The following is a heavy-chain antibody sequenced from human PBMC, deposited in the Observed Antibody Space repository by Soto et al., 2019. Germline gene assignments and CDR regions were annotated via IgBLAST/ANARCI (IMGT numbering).Heavy chain of an antibody. J-gene: IGHJ3*02. CDR1: GFIFKNYW. Sequence: EVQLVESGGGLVQPGGSLRVSCAASGFIFKNYWMTWVRQAPGKGLEWVANIKQDGSEKYYLDSVKGRFSISRDNAKNSPYLQMNSLRAEDTAVYYCARDPYAFDIWGQGTMVTVSS. CDR2: IKQDGSEK. V-gene: IGHV3-7*01. CDR3: ARDPYAFDI.